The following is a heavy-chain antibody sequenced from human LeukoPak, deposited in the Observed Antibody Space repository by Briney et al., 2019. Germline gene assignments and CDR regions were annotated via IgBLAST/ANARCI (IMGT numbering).Heavy chain of an antibody. V-gene: IGHV1-18*01. CDR1: GGTFSSYA. CDR2: ISAYNGNT. Sequence: ASVKVSCKASGGTFSSYAISWVRQAPGQGLEWMGLISAYNGNTNYAQKLQGRVTMTTDTSTSTAYMELRRLRSDDTAVYYCARGYRGYCSSTSCYAPDYWGQGTLVTVSS. J-gene: IGHJ4*02. D-gene: IGHD2-2*03. CDR3: ARGYRGYCSSTSCYAPDY.